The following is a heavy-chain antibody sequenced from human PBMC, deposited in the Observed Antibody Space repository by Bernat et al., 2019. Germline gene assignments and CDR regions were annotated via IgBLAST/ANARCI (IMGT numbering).Heavy chain of an antibody. CDR2: ISSNSNYI. V-gene: IGHV3-21*01. CDR1: GFTFSTYS. Sequence: EVQLVESGGGLVKPGGSLRFSCAASGFTFSTYSMNWVRQAPGKGLEWVSSISSNSNYIYYADSVKGRFTISRDNAKNSLFLQMDSLSAEDTAVYYCAREAPHNWNYEVGYFDLWGRGTLVTVSS. D-gene: IGHD1-7*01. J-gene: IGHJ2*01. CDR3: AREAPHNWNYEVGYFDL.